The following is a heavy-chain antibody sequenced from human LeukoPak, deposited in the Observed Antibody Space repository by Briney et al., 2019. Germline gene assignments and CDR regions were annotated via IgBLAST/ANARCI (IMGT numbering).Heavy chain of an antibody. CDR2: INHSGST. Sequence: SETLSLTCAVYGGSFSGYYWSWIRQPPGKGLEWIGEINHSGSTNYNPSLKSRVTISVDTSKNQFSLKLSSVTAADTAVYYCARLYSRRYYYYYMDVWGKGTTVTISS. J-gene: IGHJ6*03. V-gene: IGHV4-34*01. D-gene: IGHD1-1*01. CDR1: GGSFSGYY. CDR3: ARLYSRRYYYYYMDV.